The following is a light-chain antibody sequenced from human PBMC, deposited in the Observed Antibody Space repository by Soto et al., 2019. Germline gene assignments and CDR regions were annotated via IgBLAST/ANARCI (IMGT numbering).Light chain of an antibody. J-gene: IGKJ1*01. CDR1: QSISVW. CDR3: QQYNNYATWT. CDR2: DAS. Sequence: DIQMTQSPSTLSASVGDRVTITCRASQSISVWLAWYQQKPGKAPKVLIWDASTLHRGVPSRFSGSGSGTEFTLTISSLQPDDFATYYCQQYNNYATWTLGQGTKVDIK. V-gene: IGKV1-5*01.